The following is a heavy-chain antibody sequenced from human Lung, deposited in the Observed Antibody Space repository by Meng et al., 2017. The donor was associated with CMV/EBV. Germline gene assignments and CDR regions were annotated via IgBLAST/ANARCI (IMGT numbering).Heavy chain of an antibody. J-gene: IGHJ6*02. CDR1: GFNFNNHA. V-gene: IGHV3-30*02. Sequence: GGSLRLSCAASGFNFNNHAMHWVRQAPGKGPEWVTLIRYDGSSEYYGDSVKGRFTISRDNSKNTLYLQMNSLRAEDTGVYYCAKGEWQYSSTWYTTGDAYHGMDVWGQGTTVTVSS. CDR2: IRYDGSSE. CDR3: AKGEWQYSSTWYTTGDAYHGMDV. D-gene: IGHD6-13*01.